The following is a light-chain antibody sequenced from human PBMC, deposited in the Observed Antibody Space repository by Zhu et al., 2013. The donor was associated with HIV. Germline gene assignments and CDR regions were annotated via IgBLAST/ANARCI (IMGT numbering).Light chain of an antibody. CDR3: SCFTSSITLV. V-gene: IGLV2-14*01. J-gene: IGLJ1*01. CDR2: EVS. CDR1: SSDIGGYNY. Sequence: QSALTQPASVSGSPGQSITISCTGSSSDIGGYNYVSWYQHHPGKAPKLMFYEVSNRPSGVSNRFSGSKSGNTASLTISGLQTEDEADYYCSCFTSSITLVFGTGTSVTVL.